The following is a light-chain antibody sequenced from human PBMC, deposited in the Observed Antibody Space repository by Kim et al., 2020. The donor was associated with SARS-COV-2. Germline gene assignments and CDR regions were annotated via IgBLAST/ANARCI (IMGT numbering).Light chain of an antibody. CDR1: QSVSNN. Sequence: EIVMTQSPDTLSVSPGERATLSCRASQSVSNNLAWYQQKPGQAPRLLIHGASTRATGIPARFSGSGSGTEFTLTISSLQSEDFAVYYCQQYDNWPPHTFGGGTKLEI. CDR3: QQYDNWPPHT. V-gene: IGKV3-15*01. J-gene: IGKJ2*01. CDR2: GAS.